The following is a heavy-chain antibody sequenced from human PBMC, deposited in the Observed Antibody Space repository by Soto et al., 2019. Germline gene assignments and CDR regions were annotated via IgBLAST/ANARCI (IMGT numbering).Heavy chain of an antibody. J-gene: IGHJ6*02. CDR3: ARQAKIPAKYYYYYGMDX. CDR2: ISSGGST. D-gene: IGHD2-2*02. V-gene: IGHV3-53*01. CDR1: GFTVSSNY. Sequence: GGSLRLSCAASGFTVSSNYMSWVRQAPGKGLEWVAVISSGGSTYYADSVKGRFPISRDNSKNTMYLQMNSLRAEDTAVYYCARQAKIPAKYYYYYGMDXWGQGTTVTVS.